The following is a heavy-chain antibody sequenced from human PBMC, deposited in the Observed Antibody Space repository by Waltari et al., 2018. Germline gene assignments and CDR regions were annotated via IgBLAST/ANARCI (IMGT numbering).Heavy chain of an antibody. V-gene: IGHV1-69*12. CDR2: ISPIYGTP. Sequence: QVHLVQSGAEVRKPGSSVKVSCEASGGTFGTYAISWVRQAPGQGLEWMGVISPIYGTPNYAQKFQGRVNVAADELTTTAYMELSSLRSDDTAVYYCAKRIVGGPFDVWGQGTMVTVSS. CDR3: AKRIVGGPFDV. D-gene: IGHD1-26*01. J-gene: IGHJ3*01. CDR1: GGTFGTYA.